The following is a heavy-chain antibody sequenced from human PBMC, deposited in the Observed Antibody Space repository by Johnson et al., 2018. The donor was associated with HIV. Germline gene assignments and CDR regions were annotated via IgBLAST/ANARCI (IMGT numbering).Heavy chain of an antibody. V-gene: IGHV3-15*01. J-gene: IGHJ3*02. Sequence: KGLEWVGRIKSKTDGGTTDYAAPVKGRFTISRDDSKNTLYLQMNSLKTEDTAVYYCTTPGYDTEDAFDIWGQGTMVTVSS. CDR2: IKSKTDGGTT. D-gene: IGHD3-9*01. CDR3: TTPGYDTEDAFDI.